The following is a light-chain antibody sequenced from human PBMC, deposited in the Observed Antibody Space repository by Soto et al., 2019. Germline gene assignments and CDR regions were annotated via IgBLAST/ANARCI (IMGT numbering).Light chain of an antibody. J-gene: IGLJ2*01. Sequence: QPVLTQSPSASASLGASVKLTCTLSSGHSRNAIAWHQQQPEKGPRYLMKINSDGSHIKGDEIPDRFSGSSSGAERYLTISSLQSEDEADYYCQAWVTGIGVFGGGTQLTVL. CDR1: SGHSRNA. CDR3: QAWVTGIGV. V-gene: IGLV4-69*01. CDR2: INSDGSH.